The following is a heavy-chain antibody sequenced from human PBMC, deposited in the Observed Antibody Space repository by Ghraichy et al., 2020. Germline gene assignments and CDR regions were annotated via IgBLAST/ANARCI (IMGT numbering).Heavy chain of an antibody. Sequence: GESLNISCAASGFTFGTFWMSWVRQAPGKGLEWVANINQHGGEKYYVDSVKGRFTISIDNVENSLYLQMNSLTVEDTAIYYCVLYDFWSAWPDHWGQGSLVTVSS. D-gene: IGHD3-3*01. J-gene: IGHJ4*02. CDR1: GFTFGTFW. CDR2: INQHGGEK. CDR3: VLYDFWSAWPDH. V-gene: IGHV3-7*01.